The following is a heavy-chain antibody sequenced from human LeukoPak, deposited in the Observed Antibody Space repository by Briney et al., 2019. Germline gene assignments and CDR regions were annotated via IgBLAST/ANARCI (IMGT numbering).Heavy chain of an antibody. CDR2: INPNSGGT. CDR3: AREVAAAGTGHHFDY. J-gene: IGHJ4*02. V-gene: IGHV1-2*02. D-gene: IGHD6-13*01. CDR1: GYTFTGYY. Sequence: AASVKVSCKASGYTFTGYYMHWVRQAPGQGLEWMGWINPNSGGTNYAQKFQGRVTMTRDTSISTAYMELSRLRSDDTAVYYCAREVAAAGTGHHFDYWGEGTQVTVSS.